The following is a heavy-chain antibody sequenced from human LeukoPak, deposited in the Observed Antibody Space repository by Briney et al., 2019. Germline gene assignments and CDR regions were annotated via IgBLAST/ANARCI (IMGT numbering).Heavy chain of an antibody. CDR2: IKEDGSEK. CDR1: GFTFSKHW. Sequence: PGGSLRLSCTAAGFTFSKHWMSWVRQAIGKGLECVAKIKEDGSEKHYVDSVRGRFTISRDNARNSLYLQMNNLRADDTAVYYCARDYTGGWNDFWGQGTLVTVSS. D-gene: IGHD7-27*01. J-gene: IGHJ4*02. CDR3: ARDYTGGWNDF. V-gene: IGHV3-7*01.